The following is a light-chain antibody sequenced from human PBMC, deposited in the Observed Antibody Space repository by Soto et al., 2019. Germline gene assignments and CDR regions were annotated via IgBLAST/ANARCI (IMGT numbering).Light chain of an antibody. Sequence: EIVLTQSPATLSLSPGERATLSCRASQSVSSYLAWYQQKPGQAPRLLIYDASNRATGIPARSSGSGSGTDFTLTISSLEPEDFAVYYCQQRSNWPPGLLTFGGGTKVEIK. V-gene: IGKV3-11*01. J-gene: IGKJ4*01. CDR1: QSVSSY. CDR2: DAS. CDR3: QQRSNWPPGLLT.